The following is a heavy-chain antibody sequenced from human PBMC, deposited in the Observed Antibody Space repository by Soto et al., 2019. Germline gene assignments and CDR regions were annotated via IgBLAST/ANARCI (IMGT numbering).Heavy chain of an antibody. V-gene: IGHV1-18*01. Sequence: GASVKVSCKASGYTFTSYGISWVRQAPGQGLEWMGWINANNGNTNYAQKLQGRVTMTRDTSISTAYMELSRLRSDDTAVYYRARSASYDFWSGSADYYYYGMDVWGQGTTVTVSS. J-gene: IGHJ6*02. CDR2: INANNGNT. CDR1: GYTFTSYG. D-gene: IGHD3-3*01. CDR3: ARSASYDFWSGSADYYYYGMDV.